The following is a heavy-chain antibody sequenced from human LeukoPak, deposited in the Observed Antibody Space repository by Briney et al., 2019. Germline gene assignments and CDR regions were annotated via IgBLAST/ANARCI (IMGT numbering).Heavy chain of an antibody. V-gene: IGHV3-48*02. CDR3: ARDRGYYDSSGLDY. D-gene: IGHD3-22*01. CDR2: ISSSSSTI. Sequence: GGSLRLSCAASGFTFSSYSMNWVRQAPGKGLEWVAYISSSSSTIYYADSVKGRFTISRDNAKNSLYLQMNSLRDEDTAVYYCARDRGYYDSSGLDYWGQGTLVTVSS. CDR1: GFTFSSYS. J-gene: IGHJ4*02.